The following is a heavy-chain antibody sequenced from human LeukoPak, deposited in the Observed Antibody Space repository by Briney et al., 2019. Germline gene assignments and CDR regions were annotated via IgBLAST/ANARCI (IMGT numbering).Heavy chain of an antibody. J-gene: IGHJ3*01. Sequence: PSETLSLTCSISGDSISNFYWIWIPQPPGQGLKWIAYIQNNGRTKFNPSLKGRVGFSLDTSKNQFSLTRRSVTAADTAVYYCARHYLRGDSSCDLWGQGTMVTVSS. CDR3: ARHYLRGDSSCDL. V-gene: IGHV4-59*08. CDR2: IQNNGRT. D-gene: IGHD2-21*02. CDR1: GDSISNFY.